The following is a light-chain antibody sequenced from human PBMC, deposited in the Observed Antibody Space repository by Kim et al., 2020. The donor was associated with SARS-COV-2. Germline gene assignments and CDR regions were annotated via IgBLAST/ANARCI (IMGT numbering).Light chain of an antibody. CDR3: AAWDDSLNGYV. CDR2: YDD. CDR1: SSNIGNNA. J-gene: IGLJ1*01. V-gene: IGLV1-36*01. Sequence: RQRVTISCSGSSSNIGNNAVNWYQQLPGKAPKLLIYYDDLLPSGVSDRFSVSKSGTSASLAISGLQSEDEADYYCAAWDDSLNGYVFGTGTKVTVL.